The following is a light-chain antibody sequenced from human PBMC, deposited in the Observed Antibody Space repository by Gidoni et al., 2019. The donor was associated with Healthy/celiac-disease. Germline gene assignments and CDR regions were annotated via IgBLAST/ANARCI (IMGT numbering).Light chain of an antibody. CDR2: QDT. CDR1: KLGDKY. J-gene: IGLJ2*01. V-gene: IGLV3-1*01. Sequence: SYELTQPPSVSVSPGQTASITCSGDKLGDKYACWYQQKPGQSPVLVFYQDTKRPSGIPERFSGSNSGNTATLTISGTQAMDEADYYCQAWDGSTVVFGGGTKLIVL. CDR3: QAWDGSTVV.